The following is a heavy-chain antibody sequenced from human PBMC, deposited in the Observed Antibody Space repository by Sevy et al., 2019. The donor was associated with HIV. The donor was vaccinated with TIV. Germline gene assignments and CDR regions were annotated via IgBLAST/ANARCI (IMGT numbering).Heavy chain of an antibody. Sequence: SETLSLTCTVSGGSISSYYWSWIRQPPGKGLEWIGYIYYSGSTNYNPPLKSRVTISVDTSKNQFSLKLSSVTAADTAVYYCARSFSPFGGWGWGQGTLVTVSS. J-gene: IGHJ4*02. CDR1: GGSISSYY. D-gene: IGHD3-3*01. CDR3: ARSFSPFGGWG. CDR2: IYYSGST. V-gene: IGHV4-59*01.